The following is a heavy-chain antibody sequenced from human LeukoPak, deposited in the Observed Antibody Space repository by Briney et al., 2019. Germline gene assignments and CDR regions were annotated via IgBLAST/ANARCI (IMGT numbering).Heavy chain of an antibody. CDR3: TREVAGTGGFDY. V-gene: IGHV6-1*01. J-gene: IGHJ4*02. D-gene: IGHD6-13*01. Sequence: SQTLSLTSAISGDSVSSNNAAWNWIRQSPSRGLEWRGRTYHRSTWYDDYVVSVRSRLTITPDISKNQVSLQLNSVTPEDTAVYYCTREVAGTGGFDYWGQGITVTVSS. CDR1: GDSVSSNNAA. CDR2: TYHRSTWYD.